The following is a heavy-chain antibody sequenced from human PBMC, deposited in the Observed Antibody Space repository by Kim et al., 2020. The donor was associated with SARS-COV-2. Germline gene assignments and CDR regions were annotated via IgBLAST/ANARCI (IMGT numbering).Heavy chain of an antibody. CDR1: GGSISSYY. J-gene: IGHJ4*02. V-gene: IGHV4-59*01. Sequence: SETLSLTCTVSGGSISSYYWSWIRQPPGKGLEWIGYIYYSGSTNYNPSLKSRVTISVDTSKNQFSLKLSSVTAADTAVYYCARIRPGGYGSGTQFDYWGQGTLVTVSS. D-gene: IGHD3-10*01. CDR3: ARIRPGGYGSGTQFDY. CDR2: IYYSGST.